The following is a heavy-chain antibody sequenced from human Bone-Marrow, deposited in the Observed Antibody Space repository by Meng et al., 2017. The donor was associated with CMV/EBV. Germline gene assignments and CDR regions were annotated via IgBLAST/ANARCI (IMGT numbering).Heavy chain of an antibody. CDR3: ARHAPGIAVADAFDI. CDR2: IYYCGST. V-gene: IGHV4-39*01. J-gene: IGHJ3*02. CDR1: GGSISSSSYY. Sequence: SETLSLTCTVSGGSISSSSYYWGWIRQPPGKGLEWIGSIYYCGSTYYTPSLKSRVTISVDTSKNQFSLKLSSVTAADTAVYYCARHAPGIAVADAFDIWAQGTMVTVSS. D-gene: IGHD6-19*01.